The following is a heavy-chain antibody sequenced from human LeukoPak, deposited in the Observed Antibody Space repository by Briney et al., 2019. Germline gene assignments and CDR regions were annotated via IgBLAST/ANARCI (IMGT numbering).Heavy chain of an antibody. Sequence: ASVKVSCKASGYTFTSYGISWVRQAPGQGLEWMGRISAYTGNTNYAQKLQGRVTMTADTSTSTAYMELRSLRSDDTAVYYCASTQIYYYYMDVWGKGTTIIVSS. CDR3: ASTQIYYYYMDV. J-gene: IGHJ6*03. CDR1: GYTFTSYG. V-gene: IGHV1-18*01. CDR2: ISAYTGNT.